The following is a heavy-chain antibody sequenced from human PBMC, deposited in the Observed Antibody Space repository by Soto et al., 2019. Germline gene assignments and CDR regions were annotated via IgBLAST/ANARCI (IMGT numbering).Heavy chain of an antibody. V-gene: IGHV5-51*01. Sequence: PGESLKISCQVSGYTFTIYWIGWVRQMPGKGLEWMGIICPSDSDTRYSPSFQGQVTISADQSINTAYLQWDSLKAPDTPIYYCARPANKVAAHFDLWGPGTPVNVSS. D-gene: IGHD2-15*01. J-gene: IGHJ4*02. CDR3: ARPANKVAAHFDL. CDR1: GYTFTIYW. CDR2: ICPSDSDT.